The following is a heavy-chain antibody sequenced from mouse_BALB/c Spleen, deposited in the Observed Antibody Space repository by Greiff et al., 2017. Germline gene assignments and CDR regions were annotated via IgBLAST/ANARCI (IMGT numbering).Heavy chain of an antibody. CDR2: IDPANGNT. CDR3: ARWYGNYGGFDY. V-gene: IGHV14-3*02. D-gene: IGHD2-10*02. J-gene: IGHJ2*01. Sequence: EVQLQQSGAELVKPGASVKLSCTASGFNIKDTYMHWVKQRPEQGLEWIGRIDPANGNTKYDPKFQGKATITADTSSNTAYLQLSSLTSEDTAVYYCARWYGNYGGFDYWGQGTTLTVSS. CDR1: GFNIKDTY.